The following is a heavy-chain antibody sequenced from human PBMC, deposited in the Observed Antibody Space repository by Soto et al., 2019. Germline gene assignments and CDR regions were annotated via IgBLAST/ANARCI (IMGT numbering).Heavy chain of an antibody. D-gene: IGHD4-4*01. CDR1: GYTFTSYA. Sequence: ASVKVSCKASGYTFTSYAMHWVRQAPGQRLEWMGWINAGNGNTKYSQKFQGRVTITRDTSASTAYMELSSLRSEDTAVYYCARDSFDYYSKPRLDFDYWGQGTLVTVSS. V-gene: IGHV1-3*01. CDR2: INAGNGNT. J-gene: IGHJ4*02. CDR3: ARDSFDYYSKPRLDFDY.